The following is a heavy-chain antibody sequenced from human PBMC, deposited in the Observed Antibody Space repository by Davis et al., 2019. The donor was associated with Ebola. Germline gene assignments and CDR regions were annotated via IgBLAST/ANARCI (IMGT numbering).Heavy chain of an antibody. V-gene: IGHV3-74*01. J-gene: IGHJ6*02. D-gene: IGHD5-18*01. CDR3: ARDRRIQLWYQINYYYGMDV. CDR2: INSDGSST. Sequence: HTGGSLRLSCAASGFAFSNYAVHWVRQAPGKGLVWVSRINSDGSSTSYADSVKGRFTISRDNAKNTLYLQMNSLRAEDTAVYYCARDRRIQLWYQINYYYGMDVWGQGTTVTVSS. CDR1: GFAFSNYA.